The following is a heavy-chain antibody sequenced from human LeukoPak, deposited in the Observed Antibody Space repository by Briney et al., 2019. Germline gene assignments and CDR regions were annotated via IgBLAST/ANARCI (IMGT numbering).Heavy chain of an antibody. CDR2: IYYISNT. D-gene: IGHD1-26*01. CDR1: GGSVGSAGYY. J-gene: IGHJ4*02. Sequence: SETLSLTCTVSGGSVGSAGYYWRWIRQPPGGGLEWIGYIYYISNTNYNPSLKSRVTMSVNPSKNQFSLKLNSVTAADTAMYYCARTQSQSGSYRYYFGYWGQGTLVTVSS. CDR3: ARTQSQSGSYRYYFGY. V-gene: IGHV4-61*08.